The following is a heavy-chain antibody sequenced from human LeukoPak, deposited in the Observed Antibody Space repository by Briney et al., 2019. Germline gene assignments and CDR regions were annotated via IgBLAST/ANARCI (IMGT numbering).Heavy chain of an antibody. CDR1: GFTFDDYA. J-gene: IGHJ4*02. CDR2: ISWNSGSV. CDR3: ASSGGNS. Sequence: GGSLRLSCAASGFTFDDYAMHWVRQAPGKGLEWVSGISWNSGSVGYADSVKGRFTISRDNAKNSLYLQMNSLRAEDTALYYCASSGGNSWGQGTLVTVSS. D-gene: IGHD2-15*01. V-gene: IGHV3-9*01.